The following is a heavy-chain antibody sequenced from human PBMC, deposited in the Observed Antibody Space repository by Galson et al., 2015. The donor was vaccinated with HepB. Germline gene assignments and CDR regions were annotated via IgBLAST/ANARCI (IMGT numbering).Heavy chain of an antibody. CDR3: ATDPDYRGDDAFDI. J-gene: IGHJ3*02. Sequence: SVKVSCKASGFTFTSSAVQWVRQARGQRLEWIGWIVVGSGNTDYAQNFQERVTITRDMSTNTAYMELSSLRSEDTAVYYCATDPDYRGDDAFDIWGQGTLVTVSS. D-gene: IGHD4-11*01. CDR2: IVVGSGNT. CDR1: GFTFTSSA. V-gene: IGHV1-58*01.